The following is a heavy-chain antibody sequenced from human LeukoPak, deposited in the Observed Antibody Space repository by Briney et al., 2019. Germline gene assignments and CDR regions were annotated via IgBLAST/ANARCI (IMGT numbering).Heavy chain of an antibody. CDR2: ISSSSTYI. J-gene: IGHJ6*03. D-gene: IGHD3-10*01. CDR1: GFTFSSYS. V-gene: IGHV3-21*01. CDR3: ARDSGAGGYYYYYSTDV. Sequence: KSGGSLRLSCAASGFTFSSYSMSWVRQAPGKGLEWVSSISSSSTYIYYADSVKGRFTISRDNANNSLYLQMNSLRADDTAVYYCARDSGAGGYYYYYSTDVWGKGATVTVSS.